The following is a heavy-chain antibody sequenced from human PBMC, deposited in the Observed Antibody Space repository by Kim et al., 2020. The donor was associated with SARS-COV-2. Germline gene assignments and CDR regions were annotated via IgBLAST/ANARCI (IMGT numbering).Heavy chain of an antibody. CDR3: VRDRMGGAFDM. CDR1: GFTFSAYD. V-gene: IGHV3-48*02. CDR2: ITKSSTTI. D-gene: IGHD3-16*01. Sequence: GGSLRLSCATSGFTFSAYDMNWVRQAPGKGLEWLSFITKSSTTIYYADSVEGRFTISRDNAKNSLFLQMNSLRDEDPALYYCVRDRMGGAFDMWGQGAM. J-gene: IGHJ3*02.